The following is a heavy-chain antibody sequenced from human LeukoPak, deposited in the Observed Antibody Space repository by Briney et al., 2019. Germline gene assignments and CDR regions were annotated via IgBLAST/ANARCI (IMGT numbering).Heavy chain of an antibody. J-gene: IGHJ6*02. D-gene: IGHD3-16*02. V-gene: IGHV5-51*01. CDR3: ARRGPRYPGPYYYGMDV. Sequence: GESLKISCKGSGYSFTSYWIGWVRQMPGKGLEWMGIIYPGDSDTRYSPSFQGQVTILADKSISTAYLQWSSLKASDTAMYYCARRGPRYPGPYYYGMDVWGQGTTVTVSS. CDR2: IYPGDSDT. CDR1: GYSFTSYW.